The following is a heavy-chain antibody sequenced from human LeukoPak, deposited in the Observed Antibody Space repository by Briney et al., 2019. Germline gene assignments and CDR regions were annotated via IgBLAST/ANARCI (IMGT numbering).Heavy chain of an antibody. V-gene: IGHV4-4*07. CDR1: GGSISSYY. Sequence: SETLSLTCTVSGGSISSYYWSWIRQPAGKGLEWIGRIYTSGSTNYNPSLKSRVTMSVDTSKNQFSLKLSSVTAADTAVYYCAGDFTYYDILTGYYRSYYFDYWGQGTLVTVSS. CDR2: IYTSGST. D-gene: IGHD3-9*01. CDR3: AGDFTYYDILTGYYRSYYFDY. J-gene: IGHJ4*02.